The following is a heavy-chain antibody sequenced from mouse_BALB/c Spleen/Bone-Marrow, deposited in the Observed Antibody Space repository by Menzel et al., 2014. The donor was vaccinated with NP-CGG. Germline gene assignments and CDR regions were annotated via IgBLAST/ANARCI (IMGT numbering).Heavy chain of an antibody. CDR1: GFSLTSYG. D-gene: IGHD1-1*01. CDR3: ARYYGSSQAWFAY. CDR2: IWAGGST. J-gene: IGHJ3*01. V-gene: IGHV2-9*02. Sequence: QVQLKQSGPGLVAPSQRLSITCTVSGFSLTSYGVHWVRQPPGKGLEWLGVIWAGGSTNYNSALMSRLSISKDNSKSQVFLKMNSLQTDDTAMYYCARYYGSSQAWFAYWGQGTLVTVSA.